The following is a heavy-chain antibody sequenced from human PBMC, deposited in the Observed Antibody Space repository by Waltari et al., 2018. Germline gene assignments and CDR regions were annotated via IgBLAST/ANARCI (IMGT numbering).Heavy chain of an antibody. CDR2: IIPIFGTA. D-gene: IGHD6-13*01. V-gene: IGHV1-69*12. J-gene: IGHJ5*02. Sequence: QVQLVQSGAEVKKPGSSVKVSCKASGGTFRRYAISWVRPAPGQGLEWMGGIIPIFGTANYAQKFQGRVTITADESTSTAYMELSSLRSEDTAVYYCARGAAAGSIDWFDPWGQGTLVTVSS. CDR1: GGTFRRYA. CDR3: ARGAAAGSIDWFDP.